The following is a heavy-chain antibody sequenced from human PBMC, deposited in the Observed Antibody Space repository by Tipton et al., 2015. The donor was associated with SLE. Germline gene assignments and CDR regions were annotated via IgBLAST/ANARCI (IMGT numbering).Heavy chain of an antibody. CDR2: IYYSGST. CDR1: GGSISSYY. D-gene: IGHD6-19*01. V-gene: IGHV4-59*08. J-gene: IGHJ4*02. Sequence: TLSLTCTVSGGSISSYYWSWIRQPPGKGLEWIGYIYYSGSTNYNPSLKSRVTISVDTSKNQFSLKLSSVTAADTAVYYCARQGAVAGFDYWGQGTLFTVSS. CDR3: ARQGAVAGFDY.